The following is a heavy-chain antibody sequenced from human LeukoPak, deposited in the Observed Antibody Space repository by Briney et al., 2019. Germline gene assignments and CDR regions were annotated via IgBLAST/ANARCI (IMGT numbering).Heavy chain of an antibody. CDR3: ARRPLYDSSGYYYEVWFDP. CDR2: IYYSGGT. Sequence: SETLSLTCTVSGGSISSSSYYWGWIRQPPGKGLEWIGSIYYSGGTYYNPSLKSRVTISVDTSKNQFSLKLSSVTAADTAVYYCARRPLYDSSGYYYEVWFDPWGQGTLVTVSS. CDR1: GGSISSSSYY. J-gene: IGHJ5*02. D-gene: IGHD3-22*01. V-gene: IGHV4-39*01.